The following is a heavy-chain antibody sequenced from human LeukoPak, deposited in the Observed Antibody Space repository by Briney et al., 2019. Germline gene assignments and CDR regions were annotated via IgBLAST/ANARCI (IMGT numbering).Heavy chain of an antibody. CDR1: GFTFSSNS. CDR2: ISSSSSTI. D-gene: IGHD2-2*02. J-gene: IGHJ3*02. CDR3: ARGDVVVPAAIVAFDI. Sequence: GGSLRLSCAASGFTFSSNSMNWVRQAPGKGLEWVSYISSSSSTIYYADSVKGRFTISRDNAKNSLYLQMNSLRAEDTAVYYCARGDVVVPAAIVAFDIWGQGTMVTVSS. V-gene: IGHV3-48*01.